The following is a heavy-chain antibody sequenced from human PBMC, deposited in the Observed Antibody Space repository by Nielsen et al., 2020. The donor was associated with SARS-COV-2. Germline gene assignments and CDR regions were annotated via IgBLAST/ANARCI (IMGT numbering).Heavy chain of an antibody. CDR2: IYYSGTT. CDR1: GASINSVGYY. CDR3: ARVSEQQPGNHYYYIDV. D-gene: IGHD6-13*01. V-gene: IGHV4-31*03. Sequence: SETLSLTCTVSGASINSVGYYWSWIRQYPGRGLEWIGYIYYSGTTYYNPTLESRVTISLDTSKKQFSLRLNSVTAADTAVYSCARVSEQQPGNHYYYIDVWGKGATVIVSS. J-gene: IGHJ6*03.